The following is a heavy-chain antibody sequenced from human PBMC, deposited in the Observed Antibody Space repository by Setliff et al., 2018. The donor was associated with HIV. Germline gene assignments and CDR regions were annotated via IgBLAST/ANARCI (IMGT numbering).Heavy chain of an antibody. V-gene: IGHV4-39*01. D-gene: IGHD4-4*01. CDR1: GGSISSATYY. Sequence: SDTLSLTCTVSGGSISSATYYWGWIRQPPGKGLEWIGSVYYSGNTYFNPSLKSRLTMSVDTSRNQFSLKLRYVTATDTAVYYCARVTTVTSYYFYYYYMDVWGQGTMVTVSS. CDR3: ARVTTVTSYYFYYYYMDV. J-gene: IGHJ6*03. CDR2: VYYSGNT.